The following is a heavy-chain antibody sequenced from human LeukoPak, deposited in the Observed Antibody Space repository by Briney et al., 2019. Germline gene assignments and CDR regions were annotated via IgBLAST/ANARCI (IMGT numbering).Heavy chain of an antibody. CDR3: ARDLSDFWSGYYIMGY. V-gene: IGHV3-7*03. CDR2: IKQDGSEK. J-gene: IGHJ4*02. Sequence: GGSLRLSCATSGFTFSDYYMSWIRQAPGKGLEWVANIKQDGSEKYYVDSVKGRFTISRDNAKNSLYLQMNSLRAEDTAVYYCARDLSDFWSGYYIMGYWGQGTLVTVSS. CDR1: GFTFSDYY. D-gene: IGHD3-3*01.